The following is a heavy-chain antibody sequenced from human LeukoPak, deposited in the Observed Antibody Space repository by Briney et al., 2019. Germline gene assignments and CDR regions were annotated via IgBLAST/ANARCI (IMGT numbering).Heavy chain of an antibody. V-gene: IGHV4-59*11. CDR2: IYYSGST. D-gene: IGHD5-24*01. CDR1: GGSISSHY. CDR3: ARGEMATIEDAFDI. Sequence: SETLSLTCTVSGGSISSHYWSWIRQSPGKGLEWIGYIYYSGSTNYNPSLKSRVTISVDTSKNQFSLKLSSMTAADTAVYYCARGEMATIEDAFDIWGQGTMVTVSS. J-gene: IGHJ3*02.